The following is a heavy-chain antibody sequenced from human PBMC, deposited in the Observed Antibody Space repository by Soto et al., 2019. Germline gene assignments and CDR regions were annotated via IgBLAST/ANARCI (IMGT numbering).Heavy chain of an antibody. CDR1: GFTFSSYT. V-gene: IGHV3-30-3*01. CDR2: ISYDGGDK. J-gene: IGHJ5*02. D-gene: IGHD1-26*01. Sequence: GGSLRLSCAASGFTFSSYTMHWVRQTPGKGLEWVAHISYDGGDKYYADSVKGRFTISRDNSKNTLYLQMNSLRAEDTAVYYCAKGKWELPNWFDPWGQGTLVTVSS. CDR3: AKGKWELPNWFDP.